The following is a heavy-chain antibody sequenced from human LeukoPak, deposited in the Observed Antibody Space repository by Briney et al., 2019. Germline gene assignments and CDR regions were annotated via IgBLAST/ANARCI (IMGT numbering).Heavy chain of an antibody. CDR1: AFSVSSNY. CDR3: ARVASTSPYFYGMDV. Sequence: PGGSLRLSCAASAFSVSSNYMSWVRQAPGKGLEWVSVIHSGGSTYYADSVKGRFTISRDKSKNTVYLQMNSLSAEDTAIYYCARVASTSPYFYGMDVWGQGTRSPSP. J-gene: IGHJ6*02. V-gene: IGHV3-53*01. CDR2: IHSGGST.